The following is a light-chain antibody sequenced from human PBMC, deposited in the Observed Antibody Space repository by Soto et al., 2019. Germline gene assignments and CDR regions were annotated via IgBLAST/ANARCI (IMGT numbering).Light chain of an antibody. CDR1: SFNVGSNY. CDR2: DNS. V-gene: IGLV1-51*01. Sequence: QSVLTQPPSMSAAPGQKVTISCSGSSFNVGSNYVSWYQQLPGTAPKLLIYDNSRRPSGIPDRISGSQAGTSATLGNAGLQTGDDADYYCGTWDDSLNAGVFGGGTELTVL. CDR3: GTWDDSLNAGV. J-gene: IGLJ2*01.